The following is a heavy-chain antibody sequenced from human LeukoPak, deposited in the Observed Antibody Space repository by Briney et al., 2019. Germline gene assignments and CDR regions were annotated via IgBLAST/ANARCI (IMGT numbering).Heavy chain of an antibody. D-gene: IGHD3-10*01. CDR3: ARDRITMVRGVYYYYGMDV. CDR2: INPNSGGT. V-gene: IGHV1-2*06. J-gene: IGHJ6*02. Sequence: ASVKVSCKASGYTFTTYSMHWVRQAPGQGLEWMGRINPNSGGTNYAQKFQGRVTMTRDTSISTAYMELSRLRSDDTAVYYCARDRITMVRGVYYYYGMDVWGQGTTVTVSS. CDR1: GYTFTTYS.